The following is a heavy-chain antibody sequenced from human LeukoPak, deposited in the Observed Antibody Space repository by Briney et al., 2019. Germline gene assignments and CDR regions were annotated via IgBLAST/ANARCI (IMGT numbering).Heavy chain of an antibody. V-gene: IGHV3-23*01. CDR3: AKTIGTLGAGYYFDY. D-gene: IGHD1-26*01. J-gene: IGHJ4*02. CDR2: ISESGGDT. Sequence: GGSLRLSCAASAFALSNYAMNWVRQAPGKGLEWVSSISESGGDTSYADSVKSRFTISRDNSKNTLYLQMNSLRPEDTAVFYCAKTIGTLGAGYYFDYWGQGTLVTVSS. CDR1: AFALSNYA.